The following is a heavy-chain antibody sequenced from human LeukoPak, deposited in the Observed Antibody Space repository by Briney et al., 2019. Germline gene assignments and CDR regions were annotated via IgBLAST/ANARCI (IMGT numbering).Heavy chain of an antibody. Sequence: ASVKVSCKASGYTFTGYYMHWVRQAPGQGLEWMGWINPNSGGTNYAQKFQGRVTMTRDTSISTAYMELSRLRSDDTAVYYCARERGRIQLWLQYYRGQGTLVTVSS. CDR2: INPNSGGT. V-gene: IGHV1-2*02. J-gene: IGHJ4*02. CDR3: ARERGRIQLWLQYY. D-gene: IGHD5-18*01. CDR1: GYTFTGYY.